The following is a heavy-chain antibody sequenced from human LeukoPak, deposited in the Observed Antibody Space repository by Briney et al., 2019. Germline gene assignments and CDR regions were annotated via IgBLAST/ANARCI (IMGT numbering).Heavy chain of an antibody. CDR1: GGSISSSSYY. CDR3: ARGLRACSGGSCCSWFDP. Sequence: SETLSLTCTVSGGSISSSSYYWGWIRQPPGKGLEWIGSIYYSGSTYYNPSLKSRVTISVDTSKNQFSLKLSSVTAADTAVYYCARGLRACSGGSCCSWFDPWGQGTLVTVSS. J-gene: IGHJ5*02. D-gene: IGHD2-15*01. V-gene: IGHV4-39*07. CDR2: IYYSGST.